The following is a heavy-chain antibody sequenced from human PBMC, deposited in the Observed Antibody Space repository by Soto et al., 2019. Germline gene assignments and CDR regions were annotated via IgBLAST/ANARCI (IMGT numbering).Heavy chain of an antibody. CDR2: ISHSGST. CDR1: GGSFSGYY. J-gene: IGHJ6*02. D-gene: IGHD6-13*01. V-gene: IGHV4-34*01. Sequence: SETLSLTCAVYGGSFSGYYWSWIRQPPGKGLEWIGEISHSGSTNYNPSLKSRVTISVDTSKNQFSLKLSSVTAADTAVYYCARGRQQLVQGYYYYGMDVWGQGTTVTGSS. CDR3: ARGRQQLVQGYYYYGMDV.